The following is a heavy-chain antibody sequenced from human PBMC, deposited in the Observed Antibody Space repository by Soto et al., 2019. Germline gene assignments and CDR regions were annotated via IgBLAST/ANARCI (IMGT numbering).Heavy chain of an antibody. V-gene: IGHV3-74*01. CDR3: TRGQASDGWYAFDV. Sequence: EVQLVESGGDLVPPGESLTLSCVTSGFTFSDYWLHLVRQVPGKGLMWVSRINSDGSSTIYADSVRGRFTISRDNAKNTLYLHINSLRAEDKAIYYCTRGQASDGWYAFDVWGQGTVVTVSS. J-gene: IGHJ3*01. CDR2: INSDGSST. D-gene: IGHD6-19*01. CDR1: GFTFSDYW.